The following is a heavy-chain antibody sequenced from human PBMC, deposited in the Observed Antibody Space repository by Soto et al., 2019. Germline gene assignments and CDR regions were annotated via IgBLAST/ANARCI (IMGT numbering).Heavy chain of an antibody. D-gene: IGHD4-17*01. J-gene: IGHJ4*02. CDR1: GFTFRSHR. Sequence: EVQLVESGGGLVQPGGSLRVSCAASGFTFRSHRIHWVRQAPGKGLEWVSRIDTDGGGTRYADSVKGRFTISTDNAENTVYLQMEGLRVEDTAVYYCATVFDVWGQGTLVTVSS. CDR2: IDTDGGGT. CDR3: ATVFDV. V-gene: IGHV3-74*01.